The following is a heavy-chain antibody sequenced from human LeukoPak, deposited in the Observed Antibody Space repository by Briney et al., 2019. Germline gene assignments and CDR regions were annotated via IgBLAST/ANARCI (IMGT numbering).Heavy chain of an antibody. Sequence: SETLSLTCTVSGDFITAYYWSWIRQPPGKGLEWIGYVYYSGRTEYNPSLRSPVTISLEMSNHPFSLNLTSVTAADTAVYYCASNTGTVFDYWGQGALVTVSS. CDR1: GDFITAYY. D-gene: IGHD7-27*01. V-gene: IGHV4-59*01. J-gene: IGHJ4*02. CDR2: VYYSGRT. CDR3: ASNTGTVFDY.